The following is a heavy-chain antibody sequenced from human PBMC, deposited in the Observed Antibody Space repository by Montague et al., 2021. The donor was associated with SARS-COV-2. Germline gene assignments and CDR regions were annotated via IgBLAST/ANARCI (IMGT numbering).Heavy chain of an antibody. D-gene: IGHD4-17*01. J-gene: IGHJ4*02. CDR2: ISTSTSI. V-gene: IGHV3-21*01. CDR1: GFTFNSSN. CDR3: ARDGWMTTMTTFDY. Sequence: SLRLSCAASGFTFNSSNMNWVRQAPGKVLEWVSHISTSTSIDYADSVKGRFTISSDNAKSSLYLQMHSLRVYATAVYYCARDGWMTTMTTFDYWGQGTLVTGSS.